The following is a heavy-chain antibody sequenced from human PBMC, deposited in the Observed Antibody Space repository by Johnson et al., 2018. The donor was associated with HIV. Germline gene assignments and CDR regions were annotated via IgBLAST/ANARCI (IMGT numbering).Heavy chain of an antibody. Sequence: VQLVESGGRLVQPGGSLRLSCAASGFSFSSYGMNWVRQAPGTGLEWVSGISGSGGRTYYADSVRGRFTISRDNSKNTLFLQMNSLRAEDTAVYYCASEGALWSDAFDIWGQGTMVTVSS. CDR2: ISGSGGRT. CDR3: ASEGALWSDAFDI. D-gene: IGHD1-26*01. V-gene: IGHV3-23*04. CDR1: GFSFSSYG. J-gene: IGHJ3*02.